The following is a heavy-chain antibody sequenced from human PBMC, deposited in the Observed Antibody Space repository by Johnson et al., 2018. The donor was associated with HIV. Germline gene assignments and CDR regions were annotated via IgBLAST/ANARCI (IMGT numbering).Heavy chain of an antibody. V-gene: IGHV3-7*05. J-gene: IGHJ3*02. CDR3: ARKGDAFDI. Sequence: VQLVESGGGSVQPGGFLRLSCAASGFSFSNYWMSWVRQAPGKGLEWVANMKQDGSEQDYVDSVKGRFTISRDNAKNSLHLQMNSLRADDTAVYYCARKGDAFDIWGRGTMVTVSS. CDR2: MKQDGSEQ. CDR1: GFSFSNYW.